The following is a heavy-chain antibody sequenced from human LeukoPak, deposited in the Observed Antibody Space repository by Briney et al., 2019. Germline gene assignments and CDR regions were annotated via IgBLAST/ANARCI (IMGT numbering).Heavy chain of an antibody. D-gene: IGHD6-19*01. CDR3: AKPTGDTGWYGLFEY. CDR1: GFTFSGYA. Sequence: GVSLTLSWAASGFTFSGYAMNWARHAPGKWLEWVAAVSYDGNDYYYADSVKGRFTISRDNSKNTLYLQMNSLRAEDTAVYYCAKPTGDTGWYGLFEYWGQGTLVTVSS. J-gene: IGHJ4*02. CDR2: VSYDGNDY. V-gene: IGHV3-30*18.